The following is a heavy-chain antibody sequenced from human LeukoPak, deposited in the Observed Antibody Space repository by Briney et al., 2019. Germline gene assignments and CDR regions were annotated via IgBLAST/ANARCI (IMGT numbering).Heavy chain of an antibody. CDR1: GGTFSSYA. Sequence: SVKVSRKASGGTFSSYAISWVRQAPGQGLEWMGRIIPILGIANYAQKLQGRVTITADKSTSTAYMELSSLRSEDTAVYYCASLAGELNYYYYGMDVWGQGTTVTVSS. V-gene: IGHV1-69*04. CDR3: ASLAGELNYYYYGMDV. CDR2: IIPILGIA. D-gene: IGHD3-10*01. J-gene: IGHJ6*02.